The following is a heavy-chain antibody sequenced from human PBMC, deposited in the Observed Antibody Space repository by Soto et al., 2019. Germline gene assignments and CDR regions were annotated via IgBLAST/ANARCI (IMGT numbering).Heavy chain of an antibody. D-gene: IGHD6-13*01. J-gene: IGHJ4*02. CDR1: GFSFSDYS. Sequence: PGGSLRLSCAASGFSFSDYSMTWVRQAPGKVLEWVSVISESGGSTHYADSVRGRFTISRDNSENTLYLRMNSLRDDDTAVYFCAKRSPYSTGWYSPIFDYWGQGSLVTVSS. CDR2: ISESGGST. V-gene: IGHV3-23*01. CDR3: AKRSPYSTGWYSPIFDY.